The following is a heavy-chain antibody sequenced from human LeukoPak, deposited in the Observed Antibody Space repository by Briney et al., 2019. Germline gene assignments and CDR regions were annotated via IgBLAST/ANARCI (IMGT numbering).Heavy chain of an antibody. Sequence: SETLSLTCSVSDDSITMYYWTWIRQPPGKGLEWIGYVDHTGSTNFNPSLDGRVSISRDTTKNLFSLRLRSVTAADTAVYFCARGRVSSSTWYSTYYYYFYMDVWGKGTTVTVSS. D-gene: IGHD1-1*01. J-gene: IGHJ6*03. CDR1: DDSITMYY. CDR2: VDHTGST. V-gene: IGHV4-59*01. CDR3: ARGRVSSSTWYSTYYYYFYMDV.